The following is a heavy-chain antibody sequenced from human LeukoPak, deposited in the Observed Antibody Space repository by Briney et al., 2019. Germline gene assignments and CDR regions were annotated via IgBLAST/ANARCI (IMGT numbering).Heavy chain of an antibody. Sequence: SETLSLTCTVSGGSVSSSSYYWSWIRQPPGKGLEWIGYISYSGSTNYIPSLESRVTISVDRSKNQYSLKLSSVTAADTAVYYCARGDSSSPCYIDYWGQGILVTVSS. D-gene: IGHD6-6*01. CDR2: ISYSGST. CDR3: ARGDSSSPCYIDY. CDR1: GGSVSSSSYY. J-gene: IGHJ4*02. V-gene: IGHV4-61*01.